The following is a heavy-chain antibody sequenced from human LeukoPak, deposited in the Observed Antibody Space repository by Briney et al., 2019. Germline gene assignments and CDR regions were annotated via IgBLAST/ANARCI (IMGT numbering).Heavy chain of an antibody. CDR1: GGTFSSYA. CDR2: IIPIFGTA. J-gene: IGHJ4*02. D-gene: IGHD2-2*01. Sequence: SVTVSCKASGGTFSSYAISWVRQAPGQGLEWMGGIIPIFGTANYAQKFQGRVTITADESTSTAYMELSSLRSEDTAVYYCARGTKVVPAAMDYWGQGTLVTVSS. V-gene: IGHV1-69*13. CDR3: ARGTKVVPAAMDY.